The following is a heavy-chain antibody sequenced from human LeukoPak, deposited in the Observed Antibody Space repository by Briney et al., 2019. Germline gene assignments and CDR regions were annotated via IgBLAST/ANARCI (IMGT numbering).Heavy chain of an antibody. J-gene: IGHJ6*03. CDR1: GYSFTSYW. CDR3: ARLGYHSSGYTRWGFYYYMDV. CDR2: IYPGNSDT. Sequence: GESLKISCKGSGYSFTSYWIGWVRQMPGKGLGWMGIIYPGNSDTRYSPSFQVQVTVSADKSISTAYPQWSRLKASDKAMYYCARLGYHSSGYTRWGFYYYMDVWGKGTTVTVSS. D-gene: IGHD3-22*01. V-gene: IGHV5-51*01.